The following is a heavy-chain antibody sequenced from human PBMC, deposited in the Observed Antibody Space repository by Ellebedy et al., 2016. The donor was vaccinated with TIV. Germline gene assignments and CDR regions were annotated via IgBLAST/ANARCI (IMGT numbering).Heavy chain of an antibody. V-gene: IGHV3-48*03. J-gene: IGHJ4*02. CDR2: ISGSGSSI. Sequence: PGGSLRLSCAASGFTFSTYEMNWVRQAPGKGLEWVSYISGSGSSIYYADSVKGRFTISRDNAKNSLYLQMNSLRDEDTAVYYCARGLSSGWGLDYWGQGTLVTVSS. CDR3: ARGLSSGWGLDY. CDR1: GFTFSTYE. D-gene: IGHD6-19*01.